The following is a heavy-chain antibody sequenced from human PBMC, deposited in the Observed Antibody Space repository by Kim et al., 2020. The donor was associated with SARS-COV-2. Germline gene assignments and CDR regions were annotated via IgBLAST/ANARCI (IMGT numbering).Heavy chain of an antibody. CDR3: VFGRQQLGKFDY. D-gene: IGHD7-27*01. J-gene: IGHJ4*02. CDR1: GFTFSRFT. Sequence: GGSLRLSCAASGFTFSRFTMNWVRQAPGKGLEWVSSIDGGSRYIFNADSLKGRFTNSRDNAKNLLHLQMNSLRAEDTAVYYCVFGRQQLGKFDYWGQGTLVTVSS. V-gene: IGHV3-21*06. CDR2: IDGGSRYI.